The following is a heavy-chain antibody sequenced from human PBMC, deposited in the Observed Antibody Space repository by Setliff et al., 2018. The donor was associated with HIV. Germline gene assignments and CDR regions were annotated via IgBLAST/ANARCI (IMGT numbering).Heavy chain of an antibody. J-gene: IGHJ4*02. V-gene: IGHV1-2*02. Sequence: GASVKVSCKSSGYTFTDYFMHWVRQAPGQGLEWMEWISPDNANTRISQRFRGSVTMTRDRSINTAYMEFSGLTSDDTAVYYCARQLSNSFDYWGQGTLVTVSS. CDR1: GYTFTDYF. CDR2: ISPDNANT. D-gene: IGHD1-1*01. CDR3: ARQLSNSFDY.